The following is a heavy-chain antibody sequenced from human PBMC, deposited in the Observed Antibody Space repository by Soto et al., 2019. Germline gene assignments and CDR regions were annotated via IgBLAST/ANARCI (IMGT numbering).Heavy chain of an antibody. J-gene: IGHJ4*02. CDR3: AREGGAAAGPFDY. D-gene: IGHD6-13*01. CDR2: IKQDGTEK. CDR1: GFTISSFW. Sequence: GGSLRLSCAASGFTISSFWMSWVRQAPGKGLEWVANIKQDGTEKYYVDSVMGRFTVSRDNAKNSLYLEMNSLRAEDTAVYYCAREGGAAAGPFDYWGQGTLVTVSS. V-gene: IGHV3-7*01.